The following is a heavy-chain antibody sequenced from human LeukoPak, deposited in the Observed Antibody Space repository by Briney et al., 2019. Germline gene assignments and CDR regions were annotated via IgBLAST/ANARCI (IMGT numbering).Heavy chain of an antibody. D-gene: IGHD4-23*01. J-gene: IGHJ5*02. Sequence: NRYSPSFEGQVTISADKSISTAYLQWSSLKASDTAMYYCARLGVDFGGGFDPWGQGTLVTVSS. CDR3: ARLGVDFGGGFDP. CDR2: N. V-gene: IGHV5-51*01.